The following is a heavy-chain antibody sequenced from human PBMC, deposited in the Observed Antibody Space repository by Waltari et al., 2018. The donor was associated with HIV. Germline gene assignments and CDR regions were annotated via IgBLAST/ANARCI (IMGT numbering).Heavy chain of an antibody. CDR2: IIPSLGIA. Sequence: QVQLVQSGAEVKKPGSSVKVSCKASGGTFSSYTISWVRQAPGQGLEWMGRIIPSLGIANYAQKFQGRVTITADKSTSTAYMELSSLRSEDTAVYYCARSMVVTAPFDYWGQGTLVTVSS. V-gene: IGHV1-69*02. CDR1: GGTFSSYT. J-gene: IGHJ4*02. D-gene: IGHD2-21*02. CDR3: ARSMVVTAPFDY.